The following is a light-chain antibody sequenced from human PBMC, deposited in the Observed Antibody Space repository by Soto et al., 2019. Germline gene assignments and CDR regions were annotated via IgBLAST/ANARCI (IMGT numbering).Light chain of an antibody. Sequence: DIQMTQSPSAMSASVGDRVTITCRASQGITNSLAWFQQKPGKAPKRLIYAASSLQSGVPSRFSGSGSGTEFTLTISSLQPEDFATYYCLHCNSYSLWTFGRGTKVDIK. CDR2: AAS. V-gene: IGKV1-17*03. CDR3: LHCNSYSLWT. CDR1: QGITNS. J-gene: IGKJ1*01.